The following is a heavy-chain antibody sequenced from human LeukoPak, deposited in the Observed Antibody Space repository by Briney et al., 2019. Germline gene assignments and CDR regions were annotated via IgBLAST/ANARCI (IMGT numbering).Heavy chain of an antibody. J-gene: IGHJ4*02. Sequence: PGGSLRLSCAASGFTFSTYNMNWVRQAPGKGLEWVSRITSSSTNIYYADSVKGRFTTSRDNAKNALSLQMNSLRDEDTAVYYCATSGNYYLKYWGQGTLVTVSS. CDR2: ITSSSTNI. D-gene: IGHD1-26*01. V-gene: IGHV3-48*02. CDR3: ATSGNYYLKY. CDR1: GFTFSTYN.